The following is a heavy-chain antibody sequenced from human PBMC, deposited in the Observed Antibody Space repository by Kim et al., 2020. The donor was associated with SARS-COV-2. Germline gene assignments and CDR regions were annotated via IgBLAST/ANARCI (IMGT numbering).Heavy chain of an antibody. J-gene: IGHJ2*01. Sequence: QKFQGRVTMTRDTSTSTVYMELSSLRSEDTAVYYCARQLYSSGNERYFDLWGRGTLVTVSS. CDR3: ARQLYSSGNERYFDL. V-gene: IGHV1-46*01. D-gene: IGHD6-19*01.